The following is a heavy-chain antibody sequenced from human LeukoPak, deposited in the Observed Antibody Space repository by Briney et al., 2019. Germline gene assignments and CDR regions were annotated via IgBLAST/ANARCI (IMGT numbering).Heavy chain of an antibody. V-gene: IGHV4-59*01. CDR3: ARGRGDSKGTSFDF. D-gene: IGHD3-22*01. CDR2: IYHTGSA. J-gene: IGHJ4*02. CDR1: GGSMNNYY. Sequence: PSETLSLTCTVSGGSMNNYYWSWIRQSPGKGLEWVGYIYHTGSATYKPSLKSRVTLSLDTSKNQFSLRLNSVTAAGTAVYYCARGRGDSKGTSFDFWGQGTLVTVSS.